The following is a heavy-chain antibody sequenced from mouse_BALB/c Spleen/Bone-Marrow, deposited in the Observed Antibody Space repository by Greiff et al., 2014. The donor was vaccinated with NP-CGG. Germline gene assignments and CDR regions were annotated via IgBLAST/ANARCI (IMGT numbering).Heavy chain of an antibody. D-gene: IGHD1-1*01. Sequence: EVQLQQSGAELVKPGASVKLSCTASGFNIKDTYMHWVKQRPEQGLEWIGRLDPANGNTKYDPKFQGKANITADTSSNTAYLQLSSLTSEDTAVYYCAMYYYGSSLFAYWGQGTLVTVSA. CDR2: LDPANGNT. V-gene: IGHV14-3*02. CDR3: AMYYYGSSLFAY. CDR1: GFNIKDTY. J-gene: IGHJ3*01.